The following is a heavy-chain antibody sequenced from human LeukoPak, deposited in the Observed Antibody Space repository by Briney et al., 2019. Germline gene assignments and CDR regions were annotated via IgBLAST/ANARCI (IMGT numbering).Heavy chain of an antibody. CDR1: GFTFSDYY. V-gene: IGHV3-23*01. D-gene: IGHD3-22*01. CDR3: AKDYDRNHLESTGFLDQ. Sequence: GGSLRLSCAASGFTFSDYYMSWIRQAPGKGLEWVSAISGSGFITYYTGSVKGRFTISRDNSKNTLYLQMNSLTVEDSAIYYCAKDYDRNHLESTGFLDQWGLGTLVTVSS. J-gene: IGHJ4*02. CDR2: ISGSGFIT.